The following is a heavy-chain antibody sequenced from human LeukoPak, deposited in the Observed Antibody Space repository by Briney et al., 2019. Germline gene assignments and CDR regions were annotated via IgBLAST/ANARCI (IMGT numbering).Heavy chain of an antibody. Sequence: PGGSLRLSCAASGFSFNTYAMSWVRQAPGKGLEWVSAISNTGGSTYYADSVKGRFTISRDKSKNTLSLQMNSLRAEDTAVYYCAKDRRYSSGSDAFDIWGQGTMVTVSS. V-gene: IGHV3-23*01. J-gene: IGHJ3*02. CDR1: GFSFNTYA. CDR2: ISNTGGST. D-gene: IGHD6-19*01. CDR3: AKDRRYSSGSDAFDI.